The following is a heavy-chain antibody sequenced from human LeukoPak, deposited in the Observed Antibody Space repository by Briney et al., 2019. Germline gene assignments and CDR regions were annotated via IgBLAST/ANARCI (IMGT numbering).Heavy chain of an antibody. CDR3: VRRDGDYVDAFEI. Sequence: PSETLSLTCSVSGGSIHIGGYYWTWIRQHPGKALEWLGYIDYSGNSYYNPSLKSRISISRDTSRNQFSLRLSSVTAADTAVYFCVRRDGDYVDAFEIWGQGTMVIVS. CDR1: GGSIHIGGYY. V-gene: IGHV4-31*03. CDR2: IDYSGNS. D-gene: IGHD4-17*01. J-gene: IGHJ3*02.